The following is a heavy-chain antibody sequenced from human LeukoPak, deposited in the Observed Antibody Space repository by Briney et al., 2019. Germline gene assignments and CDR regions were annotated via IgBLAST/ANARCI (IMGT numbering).Heavy chain of an antibody. CDR2: IYYSGST. CDR3: ARVGWDCGGDCYPGYYFDY. CDR1: GGSISSYY. J-gene: IGHJ4*02. Sequence: SETLSLTCTVSGGSISSYYWSWIRQPPGKGLEWIGYIYYSGSTNYNPSLKSRVTISVDTSKNQFSLKLSSVTAADTAVHYCARVGWDCGGDCYPGYYFDYWGQGTLVTVSS. D-gene: IGHD2-21*02. V-gene: IGHV4-59*01.